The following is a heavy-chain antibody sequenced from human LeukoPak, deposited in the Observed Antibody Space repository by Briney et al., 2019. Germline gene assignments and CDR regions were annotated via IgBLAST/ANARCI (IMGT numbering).Heavy chain of an antibody. Sequence: PGGSLRLSCAASGFTFSSYAMHWVRQAAGKGLEWVAVISYDGSNKYYADSVKGRFTISRDNSKNTLYLQMNSLRAEDTAVYYCARDKIVGATNFDYWGQGTLVTVSS. CDR1: GFTFSSYA. J-gene: IGHJ4*02. V-gene: IGHV3-30*04. D-gene: IGHD1-26*01. CDR3: ARDKIVGATNFDY. CDR2: ISYDGSNK.